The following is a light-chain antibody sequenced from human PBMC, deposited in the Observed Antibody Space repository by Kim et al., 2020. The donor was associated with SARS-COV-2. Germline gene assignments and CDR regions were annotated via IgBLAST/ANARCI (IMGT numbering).Light chain of an antibody. CDR1: SSDVGGYNY. CDR2: DVS. J-gene: IGLJ3*02. CDR3: SSYTSSSTRV. Sequence: GQSITISCTGTSSDVGGYNYVSWYQQHPGKGPTLMIYDVSNRPSGVSNRFSGSKSGNTASLTISGLQAEDEADYYCSSYTSSSTRVFGGGTQLTVL. V-gene: IGLV2-14*03.